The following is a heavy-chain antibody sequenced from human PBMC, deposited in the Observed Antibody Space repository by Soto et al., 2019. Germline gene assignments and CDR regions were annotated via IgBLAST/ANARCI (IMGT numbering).Heavy chain of an antibody. CDR2: INAGNGNT. Sequence: QVQLVQSGAEEKKPGASVKVSCKASGYTFTSYAMHWVRQAPGQRLEWMGWINAGNGNTKYSQKFQGRVTITRDTSASTAYRELSTLRSEDTAMYYCASNIVVVTALDYWGQGTLVTVSS. J-gene: IGHJ4*02. CDR3: ASNIVVVTALDY. CDR1: GYTFTSYA. D-gene: IGHD2-21*02. V-gene: IGHV1-3*05.